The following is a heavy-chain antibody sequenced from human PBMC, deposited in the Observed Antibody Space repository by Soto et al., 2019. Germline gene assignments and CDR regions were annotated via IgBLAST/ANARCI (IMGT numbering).Heavy chain of an antibody. J-gene: IGHJ6*03. CDR1: GSTFSSYW. V-gene: IGHV3-74*01. Sequence: EVQLVESGGGLVQPGGSLRLPCAASGSTFSSYWLHWVGKVPGRGRVWASRLYTDGSRTSNAASVKGRSTMARENAKNTLYLQMNSLRAEDTAVYYCARGAGGYYYMDAWVKGTTVTVSS. D-gene: IGHD3-10*01. CDR2: LYTDGSRT. CDR3: ARGAGGYYYMDA.